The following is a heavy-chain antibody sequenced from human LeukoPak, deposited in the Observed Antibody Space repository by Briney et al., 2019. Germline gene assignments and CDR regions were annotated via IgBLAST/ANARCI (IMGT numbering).Heavy chain of an antibody. D-gene: IGHD3-22*01. CDR3: ARDRNYYDSGIKGYFDY. V-gene: IGHV3-7*01. CDR2: IKQDGSEK. Sequence: PGGSLRLSCAASGFTFSNYWMNWVRQAPGKGLEWLANIKQDGSEKYYVDSVKGRFTISRDNAKNSLYLQMNSLSAEDTAVYYCARDRNYYDSGIKGYFDYWGQGTLVTVSS. CDR1: GFTFSNYW. J-gene: IGHJ4*02.